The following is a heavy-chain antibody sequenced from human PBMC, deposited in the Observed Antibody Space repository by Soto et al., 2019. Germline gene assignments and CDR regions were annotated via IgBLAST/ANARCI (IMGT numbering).Heavy chain of an antibody. J-gene: IGHJ6*02. CDR3: AKDGDDYGDLHYYYYGMDV. D-gene: IGHD4-17*01. CDR2: ISYDGSNK. CDR1: GFTFSSYA. V-gene: IGHV3-30*04. Sequence: QVQLVESGGGVVQPGRSLRLSCAASGFTFSSYAMHWVRQAPGKGLEWVAVISYDGSNKYYADSVKGRFTISRDNSKNTLYLQMNSLRAEDTAVYYCAKDGDDYGDLHYYYYGMDVWGQGTTVTVSS.